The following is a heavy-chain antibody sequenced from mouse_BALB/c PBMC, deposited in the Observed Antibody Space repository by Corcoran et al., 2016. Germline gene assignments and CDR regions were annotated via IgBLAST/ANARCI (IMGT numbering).Heavy chain of an antibody. J-gene: IGHJ2*01. V-gene: IGHV1S136*01. CDR3: AREVPGGYPFDY. CDR1: GYTFTSYV. Sequence: EVQLQQSGPELVKPGASVKMSCRASGYTFTSYVMHWVKQKPGQGLEWIGYIYPYNDDTKYNEEFKGKATLTSDKSSSTAYMELNSLTSEDSAGYYWAREVPGGYPFDYGCQGTTLTVSS. D-gene: IGHD2-2*01. CDR2: IYPYNDDT.